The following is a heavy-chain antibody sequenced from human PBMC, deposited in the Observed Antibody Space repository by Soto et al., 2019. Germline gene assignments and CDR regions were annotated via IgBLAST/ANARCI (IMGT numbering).Heavy chain of an antibody. J-gene: IGHJ5*02. V-gene: IGHV4-34*01. CDR3: ARDNWNYGPLRSWFDP. D-gene: IGHD1-7*01. CDR1: GGSFSGYY. Sequence: QVQLQQWGAGLLKPSETLSLTCAVYGGSFSGYYWSWIRQPPGKGLEWIGEINHSGSTNYNPSLKSRVTISVDPSKNQFSLKLSSVTAADTAVYYCARDNWNYGPLRSWFDPWGQGTLVTVSS. CDR2: INHSGST.